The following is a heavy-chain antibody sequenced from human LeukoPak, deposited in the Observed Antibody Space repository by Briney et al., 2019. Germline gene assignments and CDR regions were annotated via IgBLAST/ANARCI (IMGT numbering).Heavy chain of an antibody. D-gene: IGHD6-6*01. J-gene: IGHJ6*02. V-gene: IGHV3-49*04. CDR1: GFTLGGYA. Sequence: GGSLRLSCTASGFTLGGYAVSWVRQAPGRGLEWVGFIRSTLFGGTTEYAASVKGRFTISRDDSKSIAYLQMNSLKTEDTAVYYCTRDPVAYSGSDYYYYAMDVWGQGTTVTVSS. CDR3: TRDPVAYSGSDYYYYAMDV. CDR2: IRSTLFGGTT.